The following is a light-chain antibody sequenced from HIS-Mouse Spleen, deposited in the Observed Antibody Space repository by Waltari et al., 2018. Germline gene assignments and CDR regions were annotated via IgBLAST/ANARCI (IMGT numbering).Light chain of an antibody. Sequence: LTQPSSVSGSPGQSITISCTGTSSDVGGYNYVPRYQQHPGKAPKLMIYDVSNRPSGVSNRFSGSKSGNTASLTISGLQAEDEADYYCSSYTSSSFNVVFGGGTKLTVL. CDR2: DVS. V-gene: IGLV2-14*03. CDR1: SSDVGGYNY. J-gene: IGLJ2*01. CDR3: SSYTSSSFNVV.